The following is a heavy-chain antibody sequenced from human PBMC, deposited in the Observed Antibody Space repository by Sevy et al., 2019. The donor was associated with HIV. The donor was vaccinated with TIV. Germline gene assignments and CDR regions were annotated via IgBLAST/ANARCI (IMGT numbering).Heavy chain of an antibody. CDR1: GGTFSSYG. J-gene: IGHJ4*02. CDR3: ARGGGNGWYYFDY. CDR2: NIPILGTV. Sequence: ASVKVSCKASGGTFSSYGISWVRQAPGQGLEWMGGNIPILGTVNYAQKFQGRVTITADEPTKTAYMELSSLRSEDTAVYDCARGGGNGWYYFDYWGQETLVTVSS. V-gene: IGHV1-69*13. D-gene: IGHD6-19*01.